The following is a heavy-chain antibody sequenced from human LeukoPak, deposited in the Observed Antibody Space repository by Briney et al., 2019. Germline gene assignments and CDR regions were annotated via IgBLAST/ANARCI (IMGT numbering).Heavy chain of an antibody. Sequence: SETLSLTCAVYGGSFSGYYWSWIRQPPGKGLEWIGEINHSGSTNYNPSLKSRVTISVDTSKNQFSLKLSSVTAADTAVYYCARGFTMARGVIITRFGYYYYGMDVWGKGTTVTVSS. CDR1: GGSFSGYY. D-gene: IGHD3-10*01. CDR2: INHSGST. J-gene: IGHJ6*04. V-gene: IGHV4-34*01. CDR3: ARGFTMARGVIITRFGYYYYGMDV.